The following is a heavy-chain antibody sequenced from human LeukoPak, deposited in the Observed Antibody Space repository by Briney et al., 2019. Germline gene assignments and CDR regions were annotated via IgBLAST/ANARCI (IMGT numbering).Heavy chain of an antibody. CDR3: AKGHYDGDNYHYEGGSADS. V-gene: IGHV1-2*02. CDR1: EYTFIDYY. Sequence: ASVKVSCKALEYTFIDYYIHWVRQAPGQGLDWMGWINPKSGGRDTNYAQKFRGRVNMTTDTSISTAYMELSRLRFDDTAVYYCAKGHYDGDNYHYEGGSADSWGQGTHITVSS. CDR2: INPKSGGRDT. J-gene: IGHJ4*02. D-gene: IGHD3-22*01.